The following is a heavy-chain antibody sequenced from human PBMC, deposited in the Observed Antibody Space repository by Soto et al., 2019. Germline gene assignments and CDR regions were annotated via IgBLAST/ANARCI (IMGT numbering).Heavy chain of an antibody. CDR3: ARPRNYGDYEYDAFDI. CDR2: IYYSWST. V-gene: IGHV4-39*02. Sequence: QLQLQESGPGLVKPSATLSLTCTVSAGSISSSSYYWGWIRQPPRKGLEWIASIYYSWSTYYNPPLKGRVTLSVDTSKNHFSLPASSVSAADAAIYSCARPRNYGDYEYDAFDIRGQGRMVTVS. J-gene: IGHJ3*02. D-gene: IGHD4-17*01. CDR1: AGSISSSSYY.